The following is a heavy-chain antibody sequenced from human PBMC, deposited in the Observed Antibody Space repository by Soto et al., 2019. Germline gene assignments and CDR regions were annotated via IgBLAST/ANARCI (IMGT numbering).Heavy chain of an antibody. CDR1: GDSVSGNSAA. J-gene: IGHJ6*02. V-gene: IGHV6-1*01. CDR3: ARAWGGSYSGGMDV. D-gene: IGHD1-26*01. CDR2: TYYRSKWYN. Sequence: SQTLSLTCAISGDSVSGNSAAWNWIRQSPSRGLEWLGRTYYRSKWYNDYAVSVKSRITINPYTSKNRFSLQLNSVTPEDTAVYYCARAWGGSYSGGMDVWGQGTTVTVSS.